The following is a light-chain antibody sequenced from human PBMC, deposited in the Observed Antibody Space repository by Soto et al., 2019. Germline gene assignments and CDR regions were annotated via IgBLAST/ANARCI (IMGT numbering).Light chain of an antibody. J-gene: IGKJ5*01. CDR3: QQRHMWPIT. CDR1: QSVSSY. Sequence: EVVLTQSPATLSLSPGERATLSCRASQSVSSYLDWYQQKPGQAPRLLIYGASNRATGIPARFSGSGSGTDFTLTISSLEPEDSAVYYCQQRHMWPITFGQGTRLEIK. V-gene: IGKV3-11*01. CDR2: GAS.